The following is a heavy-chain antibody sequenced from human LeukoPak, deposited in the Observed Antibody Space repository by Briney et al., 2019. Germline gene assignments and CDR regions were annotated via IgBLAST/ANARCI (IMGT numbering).Heavy chain of an antibody. D-gene: IGHD3-10*01. V-gene: IGHV3-73*01. CDR3: TSPSGRGVQNWFDP. J-gene: IGHJ5*02. Sequence: GGSLRLSCAASGFTFSGSAMHWVRQASGKGLEGVGRIRSKANISATAYAASVKGRFTISRGDSKNTAYLQMNTLKTEDTAVYYCTSPSGRGVQNWFDPWGQGTLVTVSS. CDR1: GFTFSGSA. CDR2: IRSKANISAT.